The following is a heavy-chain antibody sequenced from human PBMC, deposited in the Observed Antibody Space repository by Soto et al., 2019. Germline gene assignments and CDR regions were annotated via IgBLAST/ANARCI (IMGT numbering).Heavy chain of an antibody. CDR2: IYYSGST. V-gene: IGHV4-59*08. J-gene: IGHJ4*02. D-gene: IGHD2-15*01. Sequence: ETLSLTCTVSGGSISSYYWSWIRQPPGKGLEWIGYIYYSGSTNYNPSLKSRVTISVDTSKNQFSLKLSSVTAADTAVYYCARRWGSAADYWGQGTLVTVSS. CDR1: GGSISSYY. CDR3: ARRWGSAADY.